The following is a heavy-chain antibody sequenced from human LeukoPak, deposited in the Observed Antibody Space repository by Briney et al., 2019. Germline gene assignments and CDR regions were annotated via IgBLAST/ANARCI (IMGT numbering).Heavy chain of an antibody. D-gene: IGHD3-3*01. V-gene: IGHV3-23*01. CDR1: GFTVSSNY. CDR3: ARGANDFWSGYYTDYFDY. CDR2: ISGSGGST. J-gene: IGHJ4*02. Sequence: GGSLRLSCAASGFTVSSNYMSWVRQAPGKGLEWVSAISGSGGSTYYADSVKGRFTISRDNSKNTLYLQMNSLRAEDTAVYYCARGANDFWSGYYTDYFDYWGQGTLVTVSS.